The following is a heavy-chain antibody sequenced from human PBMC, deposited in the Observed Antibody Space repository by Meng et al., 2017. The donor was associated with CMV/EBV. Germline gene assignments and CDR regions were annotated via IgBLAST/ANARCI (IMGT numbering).Heavy chain of an antibody. CDR1: GDSFSSIIAS. CDR3: ARDIASYYYDSSGYPNLYYYYGMDV. V-gene: IGHV6-1*01. Sequence: SETLSLTCAISGDSFSSIIASWYCIMQPPSRGLEWLGRTYYRSKWYNDYAVSVKSRITINPDTSKNQSSLQLNSVTPEDTAVYYCARDIASYYYDSSGYPNLYYYYGMDVWGQGTTVTVSS. D-gene: IGHD3-22*01. CDR2: TYYRSKWYN. J-gene: IGHJ6*02.